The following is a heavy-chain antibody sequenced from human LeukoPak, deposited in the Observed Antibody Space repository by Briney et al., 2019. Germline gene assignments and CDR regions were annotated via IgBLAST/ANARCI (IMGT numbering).Heavy chain of an antibody. Sequence: ASVKLSCKASGHTFTGYYMHWVRHAPGHGLEWMGWINPNTGNPAYAQGFTGRFVFSLDTSVTTTYLQISGLKAEDTAVYYCARAYQPLGGLSFPDSWGQGTLVTVSS. J-gene: IGHJ5*01. V-gene: IGHV7-4-1*02. CDR1: GHTFTGYY. D-gene: IGHD3-16*02. CDR3: ARAYQPLGGLSFPDS. CDR2: INPNTGNP.